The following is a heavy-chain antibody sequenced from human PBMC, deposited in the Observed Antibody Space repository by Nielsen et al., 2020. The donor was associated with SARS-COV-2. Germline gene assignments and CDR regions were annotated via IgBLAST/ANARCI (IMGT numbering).Heavy chain of an antibody. CDR2: IYYTGST. J-gene: IGHJ6*02. CDR3: AREEVTYYYDSPSYYYYGMDV. D-gene: IGHD3-22*01. CDR1: GGSINNYY. Sequence: SETLSLTCTVSGGSINNYYWSWIRQPPGKGLEWIGYIYYTGSTNCNPSLKSRLTISVDKSKNQFSLKLSSVTAADTAVYYCAREEVTYYYDSPSYYYYGMDVWGQGTTVTVSS. V-gene: IGHV4-59*12.